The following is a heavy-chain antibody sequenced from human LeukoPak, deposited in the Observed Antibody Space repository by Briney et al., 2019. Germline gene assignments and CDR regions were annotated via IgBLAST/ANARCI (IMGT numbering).Heavy chain of an antibody. CDR1: GASISSGNYY. CDR3: VRDARYDMDV. Sequence: PSETLSLTCTVSGASISSGNYYWSWIRQPAGKGLEWIGWVYTSGSATYNPSLKSRVTISVDTSRNQFSLRLNSVTAADTALYYCVRDARYDMDVWGKGTTVTVSS. V-gene: IGHV4-61*02. J-gene: IGHJ6*03. CDR2: VYTSGSA.